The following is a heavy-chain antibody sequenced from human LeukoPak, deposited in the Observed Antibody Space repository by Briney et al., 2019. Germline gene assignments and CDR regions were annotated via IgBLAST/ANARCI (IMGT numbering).Heavy chain of an antibody. V-gene: IGHV3-20*04. CDR1: GFTFYDYG. CDR2: INWNADST. D-gene: IGHD4-17*01. CDR3: AKSKTVTTEFDH. J-gene: IGHJ4*02. Sequence: GGSLRLSCAASGFTFYDYGMSWVRQAPGKGLEWVSGINWNADSTGYADSVKGRFTISRDNAKNSLYLQMNSLRAEDMALYYCAKSKTVTTEFDHWGQGTLVTVSS.